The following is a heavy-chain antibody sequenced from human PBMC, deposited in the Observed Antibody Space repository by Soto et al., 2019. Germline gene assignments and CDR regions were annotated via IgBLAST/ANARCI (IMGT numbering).Heavy chain of an antibody. J-gene: IGHJ6*02. CDR2: ISSSGSTI. CDR3: ARALFAGTTTDYYGMDV. Sequence: QVQLVESGGCLVKPGGSLRLSCAASGFTFSDYYMSWIRQAPGKGLEWVSYISSSGSTIYYADSVKGRFTISRDNAKNSLYLQMNSLRAEDTAVYYCARALFAGTTTDYYGMDVWGQGTTVTVSS. V-gene: IGHV3-11*01. CDR1: GFTFSDYY. D-gene: IGHD1-7*01.